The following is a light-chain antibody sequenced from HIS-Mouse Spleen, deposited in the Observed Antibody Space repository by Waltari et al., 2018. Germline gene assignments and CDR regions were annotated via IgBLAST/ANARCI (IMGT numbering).Light chain of an antibody. CDR3: YSTDSSGNHRV. V-gene: IGLV3-10*01. J-gene: IGLJ2*01. CDR2: EDS. CDR1: ALPKKY. Sequence: SYELTQPPSVSVSPGQTARITCSGDALPKKYAYWYQQKSGQAPVLVIYEDSKRASGIPRRFYGSSSGTMATLTISGAQVEDEADYYCYSTDSSGNHRVFGGGTKLTVL.